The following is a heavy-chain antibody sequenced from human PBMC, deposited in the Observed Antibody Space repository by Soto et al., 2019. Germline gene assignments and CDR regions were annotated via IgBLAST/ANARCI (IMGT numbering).Heavy chain of an antibody. CDR1: GGSFSSYY. CDR2: INHSGST. D-gene: IGHD6-19*01. CDR3: AGVTMAGNNSYVMDV. V-gene: IGHV4-34*01. Sequence: QVQLQQWGAGLLKPSETLSLSCAVYGGSFSSYYWSWIRQPPGKGLEWIGEINHSGSTNYNPSLMSRLTISVDTSKHQFSLKLSSVTAADTAVYYCAGVTMAGNNSYVMDVWGQGPTVTVSS. J-gene: IGHJ6*02.